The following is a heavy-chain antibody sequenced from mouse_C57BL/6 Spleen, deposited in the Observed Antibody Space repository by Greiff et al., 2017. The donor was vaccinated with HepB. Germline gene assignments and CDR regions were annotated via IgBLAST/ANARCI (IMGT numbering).Heavy chain of an antibody. D-gene: IGHD3-2*02. CDR2: ISYDGSN. V-gene: IGHV3-6*01. CDR1: GYSITSGYY. Sequence: VQLQQSGPGLVKPSQSLSLTCSVTGYSITSGYYWNWIRQFPGNKLEWMGYISYDGSNNYNPSLKNRISITRDTSKNQFFLKLNSVTTEDTATYYCARDSSGSLYYAMDYWGQGTSVTVSS. J-gene: IGHJ4*01. CDR3: ARDSSGSLYYAMDY.